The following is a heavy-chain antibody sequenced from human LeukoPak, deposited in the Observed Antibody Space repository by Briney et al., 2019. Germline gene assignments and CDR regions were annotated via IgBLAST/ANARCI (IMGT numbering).Heavy chain of an antibody. D-gene: IGHD6-13*01. CDR1: GGSISSYY. J-gene: IGHJ6*02. CDR3: ARSAHSSSWSDYYYYGMDV. Sequence: SETLSLTCTVSGGSISSYYWSWIRQPPGKGLKWIGYIYYSGSTNYNPSLKSRVTISVDTSKNQFSLKLSSVTAADTAVYYCARSAHSSSWSDYYYYGMDVWGQGTTVTVSS. CDR2: IYYSGST. V-gene: IGHV4-59*01.